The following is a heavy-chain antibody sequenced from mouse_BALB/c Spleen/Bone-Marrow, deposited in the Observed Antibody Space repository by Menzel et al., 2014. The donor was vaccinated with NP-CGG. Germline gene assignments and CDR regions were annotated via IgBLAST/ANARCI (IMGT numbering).Heavy chain of an antibody. Sequence: EVQLQHSGPELVKPGASVKMSCKASGYTFXSYIMHWVKQKPGQGLEWIGYINPYNDGTKYNEKFKGKATLTSDKSSSTAYMELSSLTSEDSAVYYCARRWLPYAMDYWGQGTSVTVSS. CDR3: ARRWLPYAMDY. CDR2: INPYNDGT. J-gene: IGHJ4*01. V-gene: IGHV1-14*01. D-gene: IGHD2-3*01. CDR1: GYTFXSYI.